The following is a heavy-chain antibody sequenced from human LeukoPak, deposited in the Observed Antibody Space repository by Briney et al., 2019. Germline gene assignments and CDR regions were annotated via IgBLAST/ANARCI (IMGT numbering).Heavy chain of an antibody. CDR3: ARGSGWCDY. V-gene: IGHV3-48*03. CDR1: GFTFSSYE. D-gene: IGHD6-19*01. Sequence: PGGSLRLSCAASGFTFSSYEMNWVRQAPGKGLEWVSYISSSGSTIYYADSAKGRFAISRDNAKNSLSLQMDSLRDEDTAVYYCARGSGWCDYWGQGTLVAVSS. J-gene: IGHJ4*02. CDR2: ISSSGSTI.